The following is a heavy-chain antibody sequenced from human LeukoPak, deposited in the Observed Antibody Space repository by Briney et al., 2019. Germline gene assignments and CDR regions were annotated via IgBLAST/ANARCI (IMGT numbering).Heavy chain of an antibody. CDR3: VSTLRFLPYRRFDY. J-gene: IGHJ4*02. V-gene: IGHV4-39*01. D-gene: IGHD3-3*01. CDR2: IYYSGSA. Sequence: TSETLSPTCTVSGNSVRSSSFYWGWIRQPPGKGLEWIGSIYYSGSAYYNPSLKSRVTISGDASRNQFSLRLSSVTAADTAVYYCVSTLRFLPYRRFDYWGQGTLVTVSS. CDR1: GNSVRSSSFY.